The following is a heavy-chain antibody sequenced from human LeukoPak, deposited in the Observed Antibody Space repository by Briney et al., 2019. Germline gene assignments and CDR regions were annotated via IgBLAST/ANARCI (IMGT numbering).Heavy chain of an antibody. V-gene: IGHV4-38-2*01. D-gene: IGHD3-22*01. Sequence: PGGSLRLSCAASGFTFSDYYMSWIRQPPGKGLEWIGSISYSGSTYYNPSLKSRVTISVDTSKNQFSLRLSSVTAADTAMYYCASGEDYYDSSGYEDYWGQGILVTVSS. CDR3: ASGEDYYDSSGYEDY. CDR1: GFTFSDYY. J-gene: IGHJ4*02. CDR2: ISYSGST.